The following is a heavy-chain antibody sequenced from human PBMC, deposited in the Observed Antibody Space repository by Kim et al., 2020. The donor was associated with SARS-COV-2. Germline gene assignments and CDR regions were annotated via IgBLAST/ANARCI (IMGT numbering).Heavy chain of an antibody. CDR2: ISYDGSNK. CDR3: AKGEIAAAGTSLNASN. Sequence: GGSLRLSCAASGFTFSSYGMHWVRQAPGKGLEWVAVISYDGSNKYYADSVKGRFTISRDNSKNTLYLQMNSLRAEDTAVYYCAKGEIAAAGTSLNASNWGQGTLVTVSS. CDR1: GFTFSSYG. V-gene: IGHV3-30*18. J-gene: IGHJ4*02. D-gene: IGHD6-13*01.